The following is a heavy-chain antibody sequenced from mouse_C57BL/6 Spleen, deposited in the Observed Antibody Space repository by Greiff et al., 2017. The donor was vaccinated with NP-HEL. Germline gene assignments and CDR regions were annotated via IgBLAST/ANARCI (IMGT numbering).Heavy chain of an antibody. CDR2: IDPANGNT. V-gene: IGHV14-3*01. D-gene: IGHD1-1*01. CDR1: GFNIKNTY. Sequence: VQLQQSVAELVRPGASVKLSCTASGFNIKNTYMHWVKQRPEQGLAWIGRIDPANGNTKYAPKFQGKATITADTSSNTASLQLSSLTSEDTAIYCCARPVTTVSSYGDYYYAMDDWGQGTSVTVAS. J-gene: IGHJ4*01. CDR3: ARPVTTVSSYGDYYYAMDD.